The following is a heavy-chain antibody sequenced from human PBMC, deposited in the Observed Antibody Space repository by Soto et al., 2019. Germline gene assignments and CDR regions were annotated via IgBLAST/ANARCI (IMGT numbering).Heavy chain of an antibody. J-gene: IGHJ6*02. Sequence: QVQLVQSGAEVKKPGASVKVSCKASGYTFTSYDISWVRQATGQGLEWMGWMTPNSGNTGYAQKFQGRVTMTRNTSISTAYMELSSLRSEDTAVYYCARERTGTTSMDVWGQGTTVTVSS. CDR1: GYTFTSYD. CDR2: MTPNSGNT. V-gene: IGHV1-8*01. CDR3: ARERTGTTSMDV. D-gene: IGHD1-1*01.